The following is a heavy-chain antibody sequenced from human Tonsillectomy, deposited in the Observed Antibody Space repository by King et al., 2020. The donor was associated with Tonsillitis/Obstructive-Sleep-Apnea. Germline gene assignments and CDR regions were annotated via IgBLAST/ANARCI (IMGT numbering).Heavy chain of an antibody. CDR2: IYWDGDK. Sequence: ITLKESGPTLVKPTQTLTLTCTCSGFSLSTSGVSVSWIRQPPGKALEWLALIYWDGDKRYSPSLRIRLTITKDTPRNQVVLTMTNMDPVETATYYCAHRASLLTARFDPWGQGTLVTVSS. CDR3: AHRASLLTARFDP. CDR1: GFSLSTSGVS. V-gene: IGHV2-5*02. J-gene: IGHJ5*02. D-gene: IGHD4/OR15-4a*01.